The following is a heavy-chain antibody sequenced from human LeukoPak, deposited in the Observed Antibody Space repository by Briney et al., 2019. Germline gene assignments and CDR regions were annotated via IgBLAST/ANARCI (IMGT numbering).Heavy chain of an antibody. Sequence: SETLSLTCTVSGGSISSYYWSWIRQPPGKGLEGIGYIYYSGSTNYNPSLKSRVTISVDTSKNQFSLKLSSVTAADTAVYYCASPYGSGSYHSYPLDYWGQGTLVTVSS. J-gene: IGHJ4*02. CDR3: ASPYGSGSYHSYPLDY. D-gene: IGHD3-10*01. CDR1: GGSISSYY. CDR2: IYYSGST. V-gene: IGHV4-59*01.